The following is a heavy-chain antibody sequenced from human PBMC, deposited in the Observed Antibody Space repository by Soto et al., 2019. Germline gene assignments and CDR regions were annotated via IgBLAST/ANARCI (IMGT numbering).Heavy chain of an antibody. J-gene: IGHJ5*02. CDR1: GGPISSGGYY. CDR2: IFYSGAT. V-gene: IGHV4-31*03. D-gene: IGHD4-17*01. Sequence: QVQLKESGPGLVTPSQALSLTCSVSGGPISSGGYYWSWIRQHPRKGLEWIGYIFYSGATYYNPSLQSRSFISVATPKHHFSLRLTSVTAADTAVYYCARVQPYDYGANSGWFDPWGQGTLVTVSA. CDR3: ARVQPYDYGANSGWFDP.